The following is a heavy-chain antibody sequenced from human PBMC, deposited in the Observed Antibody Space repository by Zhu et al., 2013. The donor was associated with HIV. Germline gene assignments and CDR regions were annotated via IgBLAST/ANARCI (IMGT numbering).Heavy chain of an antibody. J-gene: IGHJ3*01. CDR2: INPNSGAT. D-gene: IGHD3-16*01. V-gene: IGHV1-2*02. CDR3: ASDLWGKAFDF. CDR1: GYSFTGYY. Sequence: QVQLVQSGTEVKKPGASVKVSCKASGYSFTGYYIHWVRQAPGQGLEWIGWINPNSGATNFKQKFQGRVTMTRDTSITTAYMNLRSLTSDDTALYYCASDLWGKAFDFWGQGTMVTVSA.